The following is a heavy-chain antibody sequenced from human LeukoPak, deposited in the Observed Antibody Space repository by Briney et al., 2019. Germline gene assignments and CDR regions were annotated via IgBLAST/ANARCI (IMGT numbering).Heavy chain of an antibody. V-gene: IGHV5-51*01. J-gene: IGHJ5*02. CDR2: IYPGNSDT. Sequence: GESLKISCKGSGYSFTTYWVAWVPQMPGKGLEWMGLIYPGNSDTRYSPSFQGQVTFSADKSIDTAYLQWNSLQASDTAIYYCARNGAAGTPNRFFNWFDPWGQGTLVTVSS. CDR3: ARNGAAGTPNRFFNWFDP. CDR1: GYSFTTYW. D-gene: IGHD6-13*01.